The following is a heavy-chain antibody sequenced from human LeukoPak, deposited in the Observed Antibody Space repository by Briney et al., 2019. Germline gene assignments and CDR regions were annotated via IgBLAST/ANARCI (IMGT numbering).Heavy chain of an antibody. J-gene: IGHJ4*02. V-gene: IGHV1-69*15. CDR3: ARALGYCSSTSCYRPFDY. CDR2: IIPIFGTA. D-gene: IGHD2-2*01. CDR1: GGTFSSYA. Sequence: SVKVSCKASGGTFSSYAISWVRQAPGQGLEWMGRIIPIFGTANYAQKFQGRVTITADESTSTAYMELSSLRSEDTAVYYCARALGYCSSTSCYRPFDYWGQGTLVTVSS.